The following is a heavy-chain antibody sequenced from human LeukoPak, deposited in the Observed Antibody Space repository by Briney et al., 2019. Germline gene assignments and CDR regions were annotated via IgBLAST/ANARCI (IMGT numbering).Heavy chain of an antibody. J-gene: IGHJ4*02. Sequence: GGSLRLSCAASGFTFSSKAMGWVRQAPGKGREGVSAISGSGGSTYYAESVKGRFTTSRDNSKNTLYLQMNGLRAEDTAVYYCAKDRHVYNPTFRRYWGQGTLVTVSS. CDR1: GFTFSSKA. D-gene: IGHD1-1*01. CDR3: AKDRHVYNPTFRRY. CDR2: ISGSGGST. V-gene: IGHV3-23*01.